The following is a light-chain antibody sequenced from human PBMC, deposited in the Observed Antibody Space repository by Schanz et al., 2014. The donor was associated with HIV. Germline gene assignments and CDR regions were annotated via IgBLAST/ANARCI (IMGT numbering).Light chain of an antibody. CDR3: QQYAS. Sequence: DIQLTQSPSTLSASVGDRVTITCRASQSVSWLAWYQQKPGKAPKLLIYETSTVDSGVPPRFSGSGSGTEFTLTISSLQPDDFATYYCQQYASFGGGSKVEI. CDR1: QSVSW. J-gene: IGKJ4*01. CDR2: ETS. V-gene: IGKV1-5*03.